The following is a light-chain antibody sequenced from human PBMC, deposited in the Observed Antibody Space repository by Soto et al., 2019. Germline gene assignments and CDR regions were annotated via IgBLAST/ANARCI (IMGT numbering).Light chain of an antibody. CDR1: SSDVGGYNY. Sequence: LTQPASVSGSPGQSITISCTGTSSDVGGYNYVSWYQQHPGKAPKLMIYDVSYRPSGVSNSFSGSKSGDTASLTISGLQAEDEADYYCSSYTGSTSYVFGTGTKVTVL. J-gene: IGLJ1*01. CDR2: DVS. CDR3: SSYTGSTSYV. V-gene: IGLV2-14*01.